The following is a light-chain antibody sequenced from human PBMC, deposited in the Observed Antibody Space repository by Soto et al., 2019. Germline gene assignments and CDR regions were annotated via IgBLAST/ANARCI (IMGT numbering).Light chain of an antibody. CDR3: CSYAGSYTHV. Sequence: QSVLTQPRSVSGSPGQSVTISCTGTSIDVGTYTYVSWYQQHPGKAPKLIIYDVIKRPSGVPDRFSGSKSGNTASLTISGLQAEDEADYYCCSYAGSYTHVFXTGTKVTVL. CDR1: SIDVGTYTY. CDR2: DVI. V-gene: IGLV2-11*01. J-gene: IGLJ1*01.